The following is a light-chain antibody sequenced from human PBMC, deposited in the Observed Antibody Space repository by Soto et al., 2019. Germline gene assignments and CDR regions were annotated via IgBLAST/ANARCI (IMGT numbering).Light chain of an antibody. CDR3: QRYNNWPLT. CDR2: DSS. Sequence: EIVLTQSPAALSVSPGERVTLSCRASQGIGSTLAWYQQKPGQTPRLLIYDSSTRAIVIPARFSGSRAGTEFTLTIRGLHSEVVVFYCWQRYNNWPLTFGGGTKVEIK. J-gene: IGKJ4*01. CDR1: QGIGST. V-gene: IGKV3-15*01.